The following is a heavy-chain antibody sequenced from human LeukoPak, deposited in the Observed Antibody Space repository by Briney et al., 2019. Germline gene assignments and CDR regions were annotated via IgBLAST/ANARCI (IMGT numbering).Heavy chain of an antibody. CDR2: INPILGIA. CDR1: GGTFSSYA. D-gene: IGHD3-3*01. CDR3: ARDHRYDFWSGYIFDY. V-gene: IGHV1-69*04. Sequence: GASVKVSCKASGGTFSSYAISWVRQAPGQGLEWMGRINPILGIANYAQKFQGRVTITADKSTSTAYMELSSLRSEDTAVYYCARDHRYDFWSGYIFDYWGQGTLVTVSS. J-gene: IGHJ4*02.